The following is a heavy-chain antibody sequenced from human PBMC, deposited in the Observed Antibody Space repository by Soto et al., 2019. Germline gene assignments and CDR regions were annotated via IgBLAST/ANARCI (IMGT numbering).Heavy chain of an antibody. J-gene: IGHJ4*02. D-gene: IGHD3-10*01. CDR1: GYSFTSYW. CDR3: ARHEGYYGSADAGLFDY. Sequence: GESLKISCKGSGYSFTSYWIGWVRQMPGKGLEWMGIIYPGDSDTRYSPSFQGQVTISADKSISTAYLQWSSLKASDTAMYYCARHEGYYGSADAGLFDYWGQGTLVTVSS. V-gene: IGHV5-51*01. CDR2: IYPGDSDT.